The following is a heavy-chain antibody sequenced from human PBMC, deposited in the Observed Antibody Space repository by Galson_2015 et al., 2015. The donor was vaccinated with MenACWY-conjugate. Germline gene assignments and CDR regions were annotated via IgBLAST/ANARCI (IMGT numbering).Heavy chain of an antibody. J-gene: IGHJ6*03. CDR2: VNSDGSGT. CDR3: ARSYVPGSDRKNYYMDV. CDR1: GFTFSTYW. V-gene: IGHV3-74*01. Sequence: LRLSCAASGFTFSTYWMHWVRQAPGKGLVWVSRVNSDGSGTGYADSVKGRFTISRDNAKNMLFLQMNSLKVEDTAVYYCARSYVPGSDRKNYYMDVWGRGTTVTVSS. D-gene: IGHD3-16*01.